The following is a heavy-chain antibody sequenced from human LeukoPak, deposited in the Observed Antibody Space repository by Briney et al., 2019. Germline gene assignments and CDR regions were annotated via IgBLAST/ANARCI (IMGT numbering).Heavy chain of an antibody. V-gene: IGHV3-21*01. D-gene: IGHD5-18*01. Sequence: GGSLRLSCAASGFTFSSYSMNWVRQAPGRGLEWVSSISSSSSYIYYADSVKGRFTISRDNAKNSLYLQMNSLRAEDTAVYYCASGPTAMVTSDAFDIWGQGTMVTVSS. CDR2: ISSSSSYI. J-gene: IGHJ3*02. CDR3: ASGPTAMVTSDAFDI. CDR1: GFTFSSYS.